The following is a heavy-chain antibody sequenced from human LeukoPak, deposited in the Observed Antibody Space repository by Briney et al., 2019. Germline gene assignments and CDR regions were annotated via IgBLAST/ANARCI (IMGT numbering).Heavy chain of an antibody. V-gene: IGHV1-2*02. Sequence: ASVKVSCKASGYTFTGYYMHWVRQAPGQGLEWMGWFNPNSAGTNYAQKFQGRVTMTRDTSISTAYMELTRPRSDDTAVYYCAKSNGYFWVDFWGQGNLVTGPS. D-gene: IGHD4-17*01. CDR1: GYTFTGYY. J-gene: IGHJ4*02. CDR2: FNPNSAGT. CDR3: AKSNGYFWVDF.